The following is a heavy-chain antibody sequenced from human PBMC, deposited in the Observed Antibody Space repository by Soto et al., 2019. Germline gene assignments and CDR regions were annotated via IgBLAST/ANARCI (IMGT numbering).Heavy chain of an antibody. Sequence: ASVKVSCKASGYTFTSYAMHWVRQAPGQRLEWMGWINAGNGNTKYSQKFQGRVTITRDTSASTAYMELSSLRSEDTAVYYCARDLRVAAAGLDYWGQGTLVTVSS. V-gene: IGHV1-3*01. CDR1: GYTFTSYA. CDR3: ARDLRVAAAGLDY. CDR2: INAGNGNT. D-gene: IGHD6-13*01. J-gene: IGHJ4*02.